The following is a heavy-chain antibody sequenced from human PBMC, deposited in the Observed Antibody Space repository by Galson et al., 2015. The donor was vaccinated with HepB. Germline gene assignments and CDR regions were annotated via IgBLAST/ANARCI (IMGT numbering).Heavy chain of an antibody. CDR3: ARVYRYVDIVVVRGGGDAFDI. Sequence: SLRLSCAASGFTFSSYDMHWVRQATGKGLEWVSAIGTAGDTYYPGSVKGRFTISRENAKNSLYLQMNSLRAGDTAVYYCARVYRYVDIVVVRGGGDAFDIWGQGTMVTVSS. J-gene: IGHJ3*02. D-gene: IGHD2-2*01. CDR1: GFTFSSYD. V-gene: IGHV3-13*01. CDR2: IGTAGDT.